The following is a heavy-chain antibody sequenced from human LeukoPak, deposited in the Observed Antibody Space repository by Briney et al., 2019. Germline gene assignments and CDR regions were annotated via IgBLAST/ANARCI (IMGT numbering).Heavy chain of an antibody. V-gene: IGHV3-43*01. D-gene: IGHD3-10*01. J-gene: IGHJ4*02. CDR1: GFTFSSYS. Sequence: GGSLRLPCAASGFTFSSYSMNWVRQAPGKGLEWVSLITWDGGSTYYADSVKGRFTISRDNSKNSLYLQMNSLRTEDTALYYCAKGKNTGSYLSHVDYWGQGTLVTVSS. CDR3: AKGKNTGSYLSHVDY. CDR2: ITWDGGST.